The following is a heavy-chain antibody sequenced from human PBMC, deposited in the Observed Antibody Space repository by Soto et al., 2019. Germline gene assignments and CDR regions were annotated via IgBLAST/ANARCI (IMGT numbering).Heavy chain of an antibody. J-gene: IGHJ4*02. Sequence: QVQLVESGGGVVQPGRSLTLSCAVSGFTVSTYGMHWVRQAPGNGLEWVAVISRDGGTKYYADSVKGRFTISRDNSRNTLFLEMNSLRGDDMAVYYCTGEVASGYWGQGTLVTVSS. V-gene: IGHV3-30*03. D-gene: IGHD2-8*02. CDR3: TGEVASGY. CDR1: GFTVSTYG. CDR2: ISRDGGTK.